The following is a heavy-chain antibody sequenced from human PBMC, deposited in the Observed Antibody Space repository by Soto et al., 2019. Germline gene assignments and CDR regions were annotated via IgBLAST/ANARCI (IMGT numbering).Heavy chain of an antibody. CDR2: ISSISSYT. CDR1: GFTFSDYY. CDR3: ARGSSSSWYYYGMDV. D-gene: IGHD6-13*01. V-gene: IGHV3-11*05. Sequence: QVQLVESGGGLVKPGGSLRLSCAASGFTFSDYYMSWIRQAPGKGLEWVSYISSISSYTNYADSVKGRFTISRDNAKNSLYLQMNSLRAEDTAVYYCARGSSSSWYYYGMDVWGQGTTVTVSS. J-gene: IGHJ6*02.